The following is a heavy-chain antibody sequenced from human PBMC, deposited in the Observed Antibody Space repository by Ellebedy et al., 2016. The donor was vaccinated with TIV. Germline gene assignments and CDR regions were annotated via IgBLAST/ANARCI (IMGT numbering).Heavy chain of an antibody. D-gene: IGHD1-26*01. V-gene: IGHV1-8*01. CDR2: MNPNNGKT. Sequence: AASVKVSCKASGYTLTSYDIYWVRQATEQGLEWMGWMNPNNGKTGYVQKVQGRITMTRDTSISTAYMELSSLRSEDTAVYYCARGRRESGSYSAFDIWGQGTVVTVSS. J-gene: IGHJ3*02. CDR1: GYTLTSYD. CDR3: ARGRRESGSYSAFDI.